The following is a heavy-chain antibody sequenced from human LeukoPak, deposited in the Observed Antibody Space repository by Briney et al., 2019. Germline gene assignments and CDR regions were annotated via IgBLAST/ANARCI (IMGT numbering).Heavy chain of an antibody. CDR1: GGTFSSYA. D-gene: IGHD3-10*01. Sequence: SVKVSCKASGGTFSSYAISWVRQAPGQGLEWMGGIIPIFGTANHAQKFQGRVTITADESTSTAYMELSSLRSEDTAVYYCARVDYYGLGTRIEPNWGQGTLVTVSS. V-gene: IGHV1-69*13. CDR3: ARVDYYGLGTRIEPN. J-gene: IGHJ4*02. CDR2: IIPIFGTA.